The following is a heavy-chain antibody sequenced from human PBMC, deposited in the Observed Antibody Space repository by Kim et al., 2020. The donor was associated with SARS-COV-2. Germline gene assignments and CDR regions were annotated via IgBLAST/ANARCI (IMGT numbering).Heavy chain of an antibody. V-gene: IGHV4-34*01. D-gene: IGHD6-13*01. CDR1: GGSFSGYY. Sequence: SETLSLTCAVYGGSFSGYYWSWIRQPPGKGLEWIGEINHSGSTNYNPSLKSRVTISVDTSKNQFSLKLSSVTAADTAVYYCARGKLIAAGGFAFDIWGQGTMVTVSS. J-gene: IGHJ3*02. CDR2: INHSGST. CDR3: ARGKLIAAGGFAFDI.